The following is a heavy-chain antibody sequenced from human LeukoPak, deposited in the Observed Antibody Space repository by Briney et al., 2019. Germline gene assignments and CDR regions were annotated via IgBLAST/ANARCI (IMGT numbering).Heavy chain of an antibody. D-gene: IGHD6-13*01. CDR1: GFTVSSNY. CDR3: ARGRSSWYNYFDY. CDR2: IYTSGST. V-gene: IGHV3-66*01. J-gene: IGHJ4*02. Sequence: PGGSLRLSCVASGFTVSSNYMSWVRQAPGKGLEWVSIIYTSGSTCYVDSVKGRFTISRDNSKNTLYLQMINLRAEDTAVYYCARGRSSWYNYFDYWGQGTLVTVSS.